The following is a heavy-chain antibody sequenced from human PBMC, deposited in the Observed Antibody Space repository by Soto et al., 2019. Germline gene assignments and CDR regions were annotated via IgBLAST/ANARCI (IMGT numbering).Heavy chain of an antibody. D-gene: IGHD6-19*01. CDR1: GFTFSSYA. J-gene: IGHJ4*02. CDR3: ARDPVLAFVAAYYFDY. Sequence: QVQLVESGGGVVQPGRSLRLSCAASGFTFSSYAMHWVRQAPGKGLEWVAVISYDGSNKYYADSVKGRFTISRDNSKNTLYLKMNSRRAEDTAVYYCARDPVLAFVAAYYFDYWGQGTLVTVSS. CDR2: ISYDGSNK. V-gene: IGHV3-30-3*01.